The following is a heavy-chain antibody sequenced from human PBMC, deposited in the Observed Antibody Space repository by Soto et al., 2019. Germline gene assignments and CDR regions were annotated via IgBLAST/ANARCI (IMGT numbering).Heavy chain of an antibody. CDR1: GGSISSGGYY. Sequence: SETLSLTCTVSGGSISSGGYYWSWIRQHPGKGLEWIGYIYYSGSTYYNPSLKSRVTISVDTSKNQFSLKLSSVTAADTAVYYCARVNPNYYDSSGYSFDYWGQGTLVTVSS. V-gene: IGHV4-31*03. J-gene: IGHJ4*02. CDR2: IYYSGST. D-gene: IGHD3-22*01. CDR3: ARVNPNYYDSSGYSFDY.